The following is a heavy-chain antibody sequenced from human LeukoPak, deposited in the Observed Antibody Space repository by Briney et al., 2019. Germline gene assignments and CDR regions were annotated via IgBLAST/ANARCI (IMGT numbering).Heavy chain of an antibody. CDR1: GGSISSSSYY. CDR2: IYYSGST. Sequence: SETLSLTCTVSGGSISSSSYYWGWIRQPPGKGLEWIGSIYYSGSTYYNPSLKSRVTISVDTSKNQFSLKLSSVTAADTAVYYCARQLPVFGVVIMFTYFDYWGQGTLVTVSS. D-gene: IGHD3-3*01. V-gene: IGHV4-39*01. CDR3: ARQLPVFGVVIMFTYFDY. J-gene: IGHJ4*02.